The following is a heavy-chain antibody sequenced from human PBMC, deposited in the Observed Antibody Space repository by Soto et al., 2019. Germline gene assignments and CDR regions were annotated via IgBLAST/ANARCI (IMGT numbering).Heavy chain of an antibody. Sequence: QVQLVQSGAEVKKPVASVKVSCKASGYTFTSYDIHWVRQAPGQGLELMGLINPSVGSTTYAQKSEGRVTITRHTSTKTVYMELSCLSSEDTAVYFCARQGSPLGDFWSTYDEPKWFDTGGQGALVTVSS. J-gene: IGHJ5*02. D-gene: IGHD3-3*01. V-gene: IGHV1-46*03. CDR3: ARQGSPLGDFWSTYDEPKWFDT. CDR2: INPSVGST. CDR1: GYTFTSYD.